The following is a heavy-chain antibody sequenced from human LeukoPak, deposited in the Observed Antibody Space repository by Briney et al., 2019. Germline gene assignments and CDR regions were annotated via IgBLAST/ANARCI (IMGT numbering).Heavy chain of an antibody. V-gene: IGHV4-59*01. CDR2: IYYSGST. CDR1: GGSISSYY. J-gene: IGHJ4*02. D-gene: IGHD3-16*01. Sequence: ASETLSLTCTVSGGSISSYYWSWIRQPPGKGLEWIGYIYYSGSTNYNPSLKSRVTISVDTTKNQFTLKLSSVTAADTAVYYCARGRYGWLPFDYWGQGTLVTVSS. CDR3: ARGRYGWLPFDY.